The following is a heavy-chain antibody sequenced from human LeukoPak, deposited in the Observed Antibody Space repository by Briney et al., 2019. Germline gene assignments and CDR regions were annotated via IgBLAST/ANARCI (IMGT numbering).Heavy chain of an antibody. CDR2: ASRDGVSQ. V-gene: IGHV3-30*18. D-gene: IGHD6-19*01. J-gene: IGHJ4*02. CDR3: AKEQSSGSYRTADY. CDR1: GFTFETHD. Sequence: GGSLRLSCAASGFTFETHDMHWVRRAPGKGLEWVGVASRDGVSQNYGDSVEGRFTISRDQSDNTLFLQMNSLRPEDTAIYYCAKEQSSGSYRTADYWGQGTLVTVSS.